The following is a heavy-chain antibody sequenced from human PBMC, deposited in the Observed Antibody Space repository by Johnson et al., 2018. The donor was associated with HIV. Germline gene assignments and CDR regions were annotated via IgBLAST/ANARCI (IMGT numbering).Heavy chain of an antibody. CDR2: IYSGGST. CDR1: GFTVSSNY. Sequence: VQLVESGGGVVHPGGSLRLSCAASGFTVSSNYMSWVRQAPGKGLEWVSVIYSGGSTYYADSVKGRFTISRDNSKNTLYLQMNSLRAEDTAVYYCARDLVVVVAASKGNAFDFWGQGTMVTVSS. V-gene: IGHV3-66*01. J-gene: IGHJ3*01. D-gene: IGHD2-15*01. CDR3: ARDLVVVVAASKGNAFDF.